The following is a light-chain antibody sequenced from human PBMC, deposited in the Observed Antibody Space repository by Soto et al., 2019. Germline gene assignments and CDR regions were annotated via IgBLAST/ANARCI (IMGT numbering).Light chain of an antibody. J-gene: IGKJ2*01. CDR2: AAS. V-gene: IGKV1-39*01. Sequence: DIQMTQSPSSLPASVGDRVTLTCRASQSISTYLNWYQQKPGKAPKLLIYAASSLLSGVPSRLSGSGSETDFTLTISSLQPEDFATYYYHQSYTTPYTFGQGTKLEIK. CDR1: QSISTY. CDR3: HQSYTTPYT.